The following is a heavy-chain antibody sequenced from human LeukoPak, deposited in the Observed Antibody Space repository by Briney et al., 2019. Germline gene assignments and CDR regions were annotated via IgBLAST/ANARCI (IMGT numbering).Heavy chain of an antibody. V-gene: IGHV3-21*01. Sequence: PGGSLRLSCAASGFTFSSYSMTWVRQAPGKGLEWVSSISSSSSYIYYADSVKGRFTISRDNAKNSLYLQMNSLRAEDTAVYYCARMYYYDSSGYSVYFDYWGQGTLVTVSS. CDR1: GFTFSSYS. CDR3: ARMYYYDSSGYSVYFDY. CDR2: ISSSSSYI. D-gene: IGHD3-22*01. J-gene: IGHJ4*02.